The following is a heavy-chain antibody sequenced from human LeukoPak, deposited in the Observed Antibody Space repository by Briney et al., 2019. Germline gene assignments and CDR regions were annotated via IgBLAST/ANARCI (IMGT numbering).Heavy chain of an antibody. CDR3: AKGGYCSSTSCYFSPNYGMDV. Sequence: PGGSLRLSCAASGFTFSSYAMSWVRQAPGKGLEWVSAISGSGGSTYYADSVKGRFTISRDNSKNTLYLQMNSLRAEDTAVYYCAKGGYCSSTSCYFSPNYGMDVWGKGTTVTVSS. V-gene: IGHV3-23*01. CDR2: ISGSGGST. CDR1: GFTFSSYA. J-gene: IGHJ6*04. D-gene: IGHD2-2*01.